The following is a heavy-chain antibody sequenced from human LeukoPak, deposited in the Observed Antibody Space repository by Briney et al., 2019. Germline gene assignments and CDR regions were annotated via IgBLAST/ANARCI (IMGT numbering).Heavy chain of an antibody. CDR1: SGSINSGIYY. V-gene: IGHV4-61*02. D-gene: IGHD3-10*01. Sequence: SQTLPLTCTVSSGSINSGIYYWSWIRQPAGKRLEWIGRVQTSGTTDYNPSLKSRVTISLDTSKNQLSLQLTPVTAADTALYYCARGVSQVRGMWFDPWGQGTLVTVSS. CDR3: ARGVSQVRGMWFDP. J-gene: IGHJ5*02. CDR2: VQTSGTT.